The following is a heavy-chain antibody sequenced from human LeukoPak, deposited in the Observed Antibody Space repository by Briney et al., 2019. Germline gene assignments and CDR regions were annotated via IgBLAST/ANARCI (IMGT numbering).Heavy chain of an antibody. CDR3: LAGYYYYYMDV. J-gene: IGHJ6*03. V-gene: IGHV3-74*01. CDR2: INTHRSST. D-gene: IGHD6-13*01. CDR1: GFAFSNYW. Sequence: GGSLRLSCAASGFAFSNYWLYWVRQAPGRGLVWVARINTHRSSTNYADSVKGRFTISRDNAKNTLYLQMTSLSAEDTAVYYALAGYYYYYMDVWGKGTTVTVSS.